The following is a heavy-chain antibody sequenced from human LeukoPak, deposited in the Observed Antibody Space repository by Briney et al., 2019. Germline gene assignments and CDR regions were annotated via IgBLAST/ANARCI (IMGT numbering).Heavy chain of an antibody. D-gene: IGHD6-13*01. J-gene: IGHJ5*02. CDR2: IIPIFGTA. CDR1: GYTFTSYG. Sequence: SVKVSCKASGYTFTSYGISWVRQAPGQGLEWMGGIIPIFGTANYAQKFQGRVTITADESTSTAYMELSSLRSEDTAVYYCARVSQQQLVEGYNWFDPWGQGTLVTVSS. V-gene: IGHV1-69*13. CDR3: ARVSQQQLVEGYNWFDP.